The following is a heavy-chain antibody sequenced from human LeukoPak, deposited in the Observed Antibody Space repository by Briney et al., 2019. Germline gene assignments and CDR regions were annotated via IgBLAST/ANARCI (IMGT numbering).Heavy chain of an antibody. V-gene: IGHV5-51*01. CDR2: IYPGDSDT. D-gene: IGHD6-19*01. CDR1: GYSFNSYW. J-gene: IGHJ1*01. Sequence: GESLKISCKGSGYSFNSYWIAWVRQMPGKGLEWMGIIYPGDSDTKYSPSFQGQVTISADKSISTAYLHWSSLKASDTAMYYCARRGIAVAGTPAEYFQHWGQGTLVTVSS. CDR3: ARRGIAVAGTPAEYFQH.